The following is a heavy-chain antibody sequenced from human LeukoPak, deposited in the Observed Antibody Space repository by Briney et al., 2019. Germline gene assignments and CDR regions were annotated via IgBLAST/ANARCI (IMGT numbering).Heavy chain of an antibody. CDR1: GFTFDDYA. V-gene: IGHV3-9*01. CDR3: AKDIDGSWYRGNWFDP. CDR2: ISWNSGSI. D-gene: IGHD6-13*01. Sequence: PGGSLRLSCAASGFTFDDYAMHWVRQAPGKGLEWVSGISWNSGSIGYADSVKGRFTISRDNAKNSLYLQMNSLRAEDTALYYCAKDIDGSWYRGNWFDPWGQGTLVTVSS. J-gene: IGHJ5*02.